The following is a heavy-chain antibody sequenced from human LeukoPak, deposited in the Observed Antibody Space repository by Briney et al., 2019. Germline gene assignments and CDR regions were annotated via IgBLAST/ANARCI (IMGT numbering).Heavy chain of an antibody. CDR3: ARDNAAMYYRWFDP. J-gene: IGHJ5*02. CDR2: IIPIFGTA. CDR1: GGTFSSYA. Sequence: SVKVSCKASGGTFSSYAISWVRQAPGQGLEWMGGIIPIFGTANYAQKFQGRVTITADESTSTAYMELSSLRSEDTAVYYCARDNAAMYYRWFDPWGQGTLVTVSS. D-gene: IGHD5-18*01. V-gene: IGHV1-69*01.